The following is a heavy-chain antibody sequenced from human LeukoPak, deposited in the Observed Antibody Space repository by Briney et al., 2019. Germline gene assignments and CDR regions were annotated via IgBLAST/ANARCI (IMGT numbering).Heavy chain of an antibody. V-gene: IGHV4-34*01. D-gene: IGHD5-18*01. J-gene: IGHJ4*02. Sequence: SETLSLTCAVYGGSFSGYYWSWIRQPPGKGLEWIGEINHSGSTNYNPSLKSRVTISVDTSKNQFSLKLSSVTAADTAVYYCASYTAGGGGLDYWDQGTLVTVSS. CDR3: ASYTAGGGGLDY. CDR1: GGSFSGYY. CDR2: INHSGST.